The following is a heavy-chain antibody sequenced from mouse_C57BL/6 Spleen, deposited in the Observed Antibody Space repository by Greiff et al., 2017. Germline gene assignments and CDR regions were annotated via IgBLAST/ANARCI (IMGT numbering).Heavy chain of an antibody. CDR2: INPEDGET. CDR3: AHPSTLYAMDY. J-gene: IGHJ4*01. Sequence: VQLKQSGAELVKPGASVKLSCTASGFNIKDYYMHWVKQRTEQGLEWIGRINPEDGETKYAPKFQGKATITADTSSDTAYLQLSCLTSEDTAVYYCAHPSTLYAMDYWGQGTSVTVSS. CDR1: GFNIKDYY. V-gene: IGHV14-2*01.